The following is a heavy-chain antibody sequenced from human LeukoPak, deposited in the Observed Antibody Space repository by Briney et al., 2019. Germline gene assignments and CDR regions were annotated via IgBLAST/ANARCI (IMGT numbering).Heavy chain of an antibody. CDR2: IKQDGSEK. Sequence: GGSLRLSCAASGFTFSSYWMSWVRQAPGKGLEWVANIKQDGSEKYYVDSVKGRFTISRDNAKNSLYLQMNSLRAEDTAVYYCAKNKYGSGIGYWFDPWGQGTLVTVSS. CDR1: GFTFSSYW. CDR3: AKNKYGSGIGYWFDP. V-gene: IGHV3-7*03. J-gene: IGHJ5*02. D-gene: IGHD3-10*01.